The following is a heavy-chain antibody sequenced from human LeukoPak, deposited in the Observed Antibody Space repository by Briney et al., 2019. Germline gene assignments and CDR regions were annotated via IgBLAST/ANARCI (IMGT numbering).Heavy chain of an antibody. V-gene: IGHV3-11*01. Sequence: GSLRLSCAASGFTFSNAWMSWIRQAPGKGLEWVSYISSSGSTIYYADSVKGRFTISRDNAKNSLYLQMNSLRAEDTAVYYCARAGDYDSSGYYYYFDYWGQGTLVTVSS. CDR3: ARAGDYDSSGYYYYFDY. CDR2: ISSSGSTI. J-gene: IGHJ4*02. CDR1: GFTFSNAW. D-gene: IGHD3-22*01.